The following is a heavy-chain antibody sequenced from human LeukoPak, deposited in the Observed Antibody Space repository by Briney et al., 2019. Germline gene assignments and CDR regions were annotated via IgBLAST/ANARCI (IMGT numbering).Heavy chain of an antibody. CDR1: GFTSSDTW. CDR2: IRSDGSDT. Sequence: PGGSLRLSCAASGFTSSDTWMHWVRQAPGEGLVWVSRIRSDGSDTRYAESVKGRFTISRDNAKNTLYLQMNSLRAEGTAVYYCARDWFHAIDYWGQGTLVTVSS. D-gene: IGHD2/OR15-2a*01. J-gene: IGHJ4*02. V-gene: IGHV3-74*01. CDR3: ARDWFHAIDY.